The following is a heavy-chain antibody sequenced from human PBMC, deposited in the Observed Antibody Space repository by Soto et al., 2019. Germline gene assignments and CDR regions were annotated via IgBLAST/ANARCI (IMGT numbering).Heavy chain of an antibody. CDR3: AKDLVPVLGTTGTTWNAFDI. D-gene: IGHD1-1*01. V-gene: IGHV3-9*01. CDR1: GFTFDGYA. CDR2: ISWNSGSI. J-gene: IGHJ3*02. Sequence: HPGGSVGLSCAASGFTFDGYAMQWVRQAPGKGLEWVSGISWNSGSIGYADSVKGRFTISRDNAKNSLYLQMNSLRAEDTALYYCAKDLVPVLGTTGTTWNAFDIWGQGTMVTVSS.